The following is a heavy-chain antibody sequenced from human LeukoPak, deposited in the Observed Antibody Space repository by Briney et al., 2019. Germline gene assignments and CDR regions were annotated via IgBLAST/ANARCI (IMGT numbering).Heavy chain of an antibody. J-gene: IGHJ4*02. CDR3: ASQTEYYFDY. CDR1: GYSISSGYY. CDR2: IYHSGST. V-gene: IGHV4-38-2*01. Sequence: PSETLSLTCAVSGYSISSGYYWGWIRQPPGKGLEWIGSIYHSGSTYYNPSLKSRVTISVDTSKNQFSLKLSSVTAADTAVYYCASQTEYYFDYWGQGTLVTVSS.